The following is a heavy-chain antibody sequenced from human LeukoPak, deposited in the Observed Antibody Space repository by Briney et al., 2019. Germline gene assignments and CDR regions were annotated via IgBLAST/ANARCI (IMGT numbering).Heavy chain of an antibody. V-gene: IGHV3-48*03. CDR2: ISSSGSTI. Sequence: GGSLRLSCAASGFTFSRYEMNWVRQAPGKGLEWVSYISSSGSTIYYADSVKGRFTIYRDNAKNSLYLQMNSVRAEDTAVYYCARDLVRVMAGTTSGYWGKGTLVTVSS. CDR3: ARDLVRVMAGTTSGY. J-gene: IGHJ4*02. D-gene: IGHD1-7*01. CDR1: GFTFSRYE.